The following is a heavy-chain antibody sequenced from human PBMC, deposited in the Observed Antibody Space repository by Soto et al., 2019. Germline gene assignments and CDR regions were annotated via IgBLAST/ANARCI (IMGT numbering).Heavy chain of an antibody. CDR3: GRAKILDY. Sequence: EVQLLESGGGLVQPGGSLRLSCAASGFTFSSYAMSWVRQAPGKGLEWVANIKEDGSEKYYVDSVKGRFTISRDNAKNSLFLQMNSLRAEDTAVYYCGRAKILDYWGQGTLVTVSS. J-gene: IGHJ4*02. V-gene: IGHV3-7*03. CDR2: IKEDGSEK. CDR1: GFTFSSYA.